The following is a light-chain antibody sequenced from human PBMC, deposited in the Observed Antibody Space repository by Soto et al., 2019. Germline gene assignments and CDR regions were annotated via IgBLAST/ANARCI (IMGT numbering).Light chain of an antibody. V-gene: IGKV3-20*01. CDR1: QSVSSSY. J-gene: IGKJ4*01. CDR2: GAS. Sequence: EIVLTQSPGTLSLSPGERATLSCRASQSVSSSYLAWYQQKPGQALRRLLYGASSMATGIPDRFSGSGSGTDFTLTISRLEPEDFAVYYCHQYDSSPLTFGGGTKVEIK. CDR3: HQYDSSPLT.